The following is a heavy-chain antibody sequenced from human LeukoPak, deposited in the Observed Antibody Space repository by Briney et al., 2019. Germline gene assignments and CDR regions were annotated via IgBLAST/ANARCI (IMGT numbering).Heavy chain of an antibody. CDR3: ARDRDYYGSGSPIH. V-gene: IGHV3-66*01. CDR1: GFTVSSNY. Sequence: GGSLRLSCAASGFTVSSNYMSWVRQAPGKGLEWVSVICSGGSTYYADSVKGRFTISRDNSKNTLYLQMNSLRAEDTAVYYCARDRDYYGSGSPIHWGQGTLVTVSS. D-gene: IGHD3-10*01. J-gene: IGHJ4*02. CDR2: ICSGGST.